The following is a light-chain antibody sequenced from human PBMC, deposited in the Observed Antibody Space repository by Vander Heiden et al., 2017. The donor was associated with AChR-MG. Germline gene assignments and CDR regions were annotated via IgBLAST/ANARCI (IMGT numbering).Light chain of an antibody. CDR2: AAS. V-gene: IGKV1-39*01. CDR3: QENYSPPQVT. CDR1: QGIINY. Sequence: IQMTNSIASLPASVGTRAPTPSRPSQGIINYLPWYQQKPGKAPKLLIFAASRLQSGVPSRFSGNGSGTDFTLTISSRQAEDFASYYCQENYSPPQVTFGQGTRLEIK. J-gene: IGKJ5*01.